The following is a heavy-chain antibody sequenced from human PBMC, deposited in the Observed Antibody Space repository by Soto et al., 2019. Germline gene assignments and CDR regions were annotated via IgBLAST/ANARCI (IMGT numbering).Heavy chain of an antibody. J-gene: IGHJ4*02. CDR3: AKRISNDY. CDR1: GFTFSSYA. Sequence: PGGSLRLSCAASGFTFSSYAMSWVRQAPGKGLEWVSLISDGGVTTYYADSVKGRFTISRDNSKNTLFLQMNSLRAEDTAVYYCAKRISNDYWGQGTLVTVSS. D-gene: IGHD3-10*01. CDR2: ISDGGVTT. V-gene: IGHV3-23*01.